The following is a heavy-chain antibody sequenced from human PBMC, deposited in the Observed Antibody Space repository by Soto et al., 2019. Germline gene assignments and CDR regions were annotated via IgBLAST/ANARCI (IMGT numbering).Heavy chain of an antibody. J-gene: IGHJ4*02. V-gene: IGHV3-48*01. CDR3: AKASGWFGEFDY. D-gene: IGHD3-10*01. CDR1: GFTFSDYS. Sequence: GGSLRLSCVASGFTFSDYSMVWVRQSPGKGLEWISYIFVTSTIIYYADSVKGRFTISRDNSKNTLYLQMNSLRAEDTAVYYCAKASGWFGEFDYWGQGTLVTVSS. CDR2: IFVTSTII.